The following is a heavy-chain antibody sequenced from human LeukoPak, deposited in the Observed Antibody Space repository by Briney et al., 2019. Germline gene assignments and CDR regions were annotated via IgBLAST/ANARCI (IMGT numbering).Heavy chain of an antibody. Sequence: GGSLRLSCAASGVTFSSDSMNWVRQAPGKGLEWVSSISSSSSDIYYADSVKGRFTISRDNAKNSRYLQMTSLRDEDTAVYYCARDSSSSNGNYFDYWGPGTLVTVSS. J-gene: IGHJ4*02. D-gene: IGHD6-13*01. CDR1: GVTFSSDS. V-gene: IGHV3-21*01. CDR2: ISSSSSDI. CDR3: ARDSSSSNGNYFDY.